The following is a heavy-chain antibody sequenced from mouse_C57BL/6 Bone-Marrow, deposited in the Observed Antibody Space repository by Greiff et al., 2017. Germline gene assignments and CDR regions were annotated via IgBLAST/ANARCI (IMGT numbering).Heavy chain of an antibody. D-gene: IGHD1-1*01. CDR1: GYTFTSYG. CDR3: ARIYYGSSDFDY. V-gene: IGHV1-81*01. CDR2: IYPRSGNT. J-gene: IGHJ2*01. Sequence: VQLVESGAELARPGASVKLSCKASGYTFTSYGISWVKQRTRQGLEWIGEIYPRSGNTYYNEKFKGKATLTADKSSSTAYMELRSLTSEDSAVYFCARIYYGSSDFDYWGQGTTRTGSS.